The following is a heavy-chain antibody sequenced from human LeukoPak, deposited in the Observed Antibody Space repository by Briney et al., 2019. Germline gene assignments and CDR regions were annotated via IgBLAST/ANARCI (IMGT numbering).Heavy chain of an antibody. D-gene: IGHD1-26*01. V-gene: IGHV3-21*01. CDR2: ITSSNNHV. Sequence: GGSLRLSCVASGFTFSSYSMSWVRQAPGEGLEWVSFITSSNNHVDYADSVKGRFTISRDNAKNSLYLQMNSLRAEDTALYFRARGSGSGSWLIDYWGQGALVTVSS. CDR3: ARGSGSGSWLIDY. CDR1: GFTFSSYS. J-gene: IGHJ4*02.